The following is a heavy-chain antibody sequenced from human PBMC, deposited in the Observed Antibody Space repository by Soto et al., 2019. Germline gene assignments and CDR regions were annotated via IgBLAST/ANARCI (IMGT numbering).Heavy chain of an antibody. Sequence: PSETLSLTCVVSGGSLSSYYWSWIRQPPGKGLEWIGYIYYSGSTNYNPSLKSRVTISVDTSKNQFSLKLSSVTAADTALYYCARTYGRNFDYWGQGTLVTVSS. J-gene: IGHJ4*02. CDR3: ARTYGRNFDY. CDR1: GGSLSSYY. D-gene: IGHD3-10*01. CDR2: IYYSGST. V-gene: IGHV4-59*01.